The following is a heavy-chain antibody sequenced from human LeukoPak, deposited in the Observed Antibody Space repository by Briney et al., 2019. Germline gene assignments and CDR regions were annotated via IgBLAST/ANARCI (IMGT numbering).Heavy chain of an antibody. D-gene: IGHD2-8*01. CDR2: IRYDGSNK. CDR3: AKLMTVLNWFDP. J-gene: IGHJ5*02. Sequence: GGSLRLSCAASGFTFSSYGMHWVRQAPGKGLEWVAFIRYDGSNKYYADSVKGRFTISRDNSKNTLYLQMNSLRAEDTAVYYCAKLMTVLNWFDPWGQGTLVTVSS. V-gene: IGHV3-30*02. CDR1: GFTFSSYG.